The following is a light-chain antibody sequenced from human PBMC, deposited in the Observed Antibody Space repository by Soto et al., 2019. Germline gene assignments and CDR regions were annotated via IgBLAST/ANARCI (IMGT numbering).Light chain of an antibody. J-gene: IGLJ2*01. CDR2: QYN. Sequence: SYELTQPPSVSVSPGQTASITCSGDKLGDKYACWYQQKPGQSPALVIYQYNKRRSGIPERFSGSNSGNTATLTISGTQAMDEADYYCQAWDSSTAVFGGGTQLTVL. CDR1: KLGDKY. V-gene: IGLV3-1*01. CDR3: QAWDSSTAV.